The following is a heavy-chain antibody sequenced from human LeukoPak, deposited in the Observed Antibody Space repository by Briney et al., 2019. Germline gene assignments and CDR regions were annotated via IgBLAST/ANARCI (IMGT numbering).Heavy chain of an antibody. D-gene: IGHD3-9*01. CDR1: GGSFSGYY. CDR2: INHSGST. Sequence: PSETLSLTCAVYGGSFSGYYWSWIRQPPGKGLEWIGEINHSGSTNYNPSLKSRVTISVDTSKNQFSLKLSSVTAADTAVYYCARGGRLRYFDWSYNWFDPWGQGTLVTVSS. CDR3: ARGGRLRYFDWSYNWFDP. V-gene: IGHV4-34*01. J-gene: IGHJ5*02.